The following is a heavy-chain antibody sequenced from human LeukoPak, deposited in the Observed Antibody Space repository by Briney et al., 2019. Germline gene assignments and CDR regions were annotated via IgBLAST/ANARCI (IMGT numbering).Heavy chain of an antibody. CDR2: ISSSSSYI. CDR1: GFTLSSYS. CDR3: ARLSGQDAFDI. J-gene: IGHJ3*02. Sequence: PGRSLRLSCAASGFTLSSYSMNWVRQAPGKGLEWVSSISSSSSYIYYADSVKGRFTISRDNAKNSLYLQMNSLRAEDTAVYYCARLSGQDAFDIWGQGTMVTVSS. V-gene: IGHV3-21*01.